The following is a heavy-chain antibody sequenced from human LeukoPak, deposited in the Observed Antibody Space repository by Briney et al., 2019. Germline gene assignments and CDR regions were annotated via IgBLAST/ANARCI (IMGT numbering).Heavy chain of an antibody. CDR1: GVTISSFY. J-gene: IGHJ5*02. CDR2: IHTSGST. D-gene: IGHD3-3*01. CDR3: AREISTLFGVVTMRFDP. Sequence: SETLSLTCTVSGVTISSFYWSWIRQPAGKGLEWIGRIHTSGSTNYNPSLKSRVTMSADTSKKQFTLNLRSVTAADTAVYYCAREISTLFGVVTMRFDPWGQGTLVIVSS. V-gene: IGHV4-4*07.